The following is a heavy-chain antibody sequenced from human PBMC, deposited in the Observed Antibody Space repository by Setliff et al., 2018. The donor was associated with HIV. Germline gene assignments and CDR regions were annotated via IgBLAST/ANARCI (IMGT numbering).Heavy chain of an antibody. J-gene: IGHJ4*02. Sequence: ASVKVSCKASGYTFTGYYMHWVRQAPGQGLEWMGWINPNSGGTNYAQKFQGRVTMTRDTSISTAYMELSRLRSDDTAVYYCARVFYSSFSSFDYWGQGTLVTVSS. CDR2: INPNSGGT. V-gene: IGHV1-2*02. CDR3: ARVFYSSFSSFDY. D-gene: IGHD6-19*01. CDR1: GYTFTGYY.